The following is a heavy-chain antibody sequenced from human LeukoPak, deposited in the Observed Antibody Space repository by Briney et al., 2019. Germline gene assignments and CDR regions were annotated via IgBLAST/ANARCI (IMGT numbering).Heavy chain of an antibody. CDR2: IKEDGSDK. CDR1: GFAFSRYW. V-gene: IGHV3-7*01. Sequence: GVPLRLSCAASGFAFSRYWMTWGRQAPGKGLEWVANIKEDGSDKYYVDSVMGRFTISRDTAKNSLYLQMNSLRVEDTAVYFCARHLNWAFDYWGQGILVTVSS. J-gene: IGHJ4*02. D-gene: IGHD7-27*01. CDR3: ARHLNWAFDY.